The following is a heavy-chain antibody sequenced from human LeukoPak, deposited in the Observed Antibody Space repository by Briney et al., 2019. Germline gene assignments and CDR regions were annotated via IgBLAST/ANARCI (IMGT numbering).Heavy chain of an antibody. CDR2: IIPIFGTA. Sequence: GASVKVSCKASGGTFSSYAISWVRQAPGQGLEWMGGIIPIFGTANYAQKFQGRVTITADESTSTAYMELSSLRSEDTAVYYCARAMVRGVIIFDYWGQGTLVTVSS. J-gene: IGHJ4*02. V-gene: IGHV1-69*13. D-gene: IGHD3-10*01. CDR3: ARAMVRGVIIFDY. CDR1: GGTFSSYA.